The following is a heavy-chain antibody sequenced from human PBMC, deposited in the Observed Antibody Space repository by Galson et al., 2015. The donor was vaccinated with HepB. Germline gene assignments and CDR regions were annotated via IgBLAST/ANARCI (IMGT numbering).Heavy chain of an antibody. D-gene: IGHD3-10*02. CDR1: GASLSLFT. J-gene: IGHJ2*01. CDR3: ARRSLTMFWYFDL. CDR2: VQEAGSA. Sequence: SETLSLTCTVSGASLSLFTWDWIRQTPDKGLEWLGSVQEAGSAGYSPKLQRRVSISLDMSRGQLSPSLYSATAADTAVYFCARRSLTMFWYFDLWGRGTLVTVSS. V-gene: IGHV4-59*01.